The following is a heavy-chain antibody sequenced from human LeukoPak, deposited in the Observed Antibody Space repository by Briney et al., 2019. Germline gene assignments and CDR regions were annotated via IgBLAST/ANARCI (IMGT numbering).Heavy chain of an antibody. CDR3: ARVHGGLYYMDV. V-gene: IGHV3-21*01. Sequence: VKPGGALRISCAASGFTLSSYNMNWGPQAPGEGLGGVSSISSSSSYIYYADSVKGRFTISRDNAKNSLYLQMNSLRAEDTAVYYCARVHGGLYYMDVWGKGTTVTVSS. D-gene: IGHD3-16*01. CDR1: GFTLSSYN. J-gene: IGHJ6*03. CDR2: ISSSSSYI.